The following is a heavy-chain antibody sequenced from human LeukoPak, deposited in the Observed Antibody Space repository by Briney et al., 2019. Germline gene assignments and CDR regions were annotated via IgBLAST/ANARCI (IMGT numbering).Heavy chain of an antibody. CDR3: AAQPGYSYGSPFDY. V-gene: IGHV4-59*01. CDR2: IYYSGST. D-gene: IGHD5-18*01. J-gene: IGHJ4*02. CDR1: GGSISSYY. Sequence: SETLSLTCTVSGGSISSYYWSWIRQPLGKGLEWIGYIYYSGSTNYNPSLKSRVTISVDTSKNQFSLKLSSVTAADTAVYYCAAQPGYSYGSPFDYWGQGTLVTVSS.